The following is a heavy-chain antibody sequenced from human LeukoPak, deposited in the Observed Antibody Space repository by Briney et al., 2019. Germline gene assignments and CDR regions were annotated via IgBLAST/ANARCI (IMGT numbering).Heavy chain of an antibody. D-gene: IGHD4-11*01. CDR1: GYSFNKYA. J-gene: IGHJ4*02. CDR3: ARTVTTRLFYFDY. V-gene: IGHV7-4-1*01. Sequence: GASVKVSCKASGYSFNKYAMNWVRQVPGKGLEWMGWINTKTEKTTYAQAFTGRFVFSLDTSVSTAYLQVDSLQADDTAVYYCARTVTTRLFYFDYWGQGTQVTISS. CDR2: INTKTEKT.